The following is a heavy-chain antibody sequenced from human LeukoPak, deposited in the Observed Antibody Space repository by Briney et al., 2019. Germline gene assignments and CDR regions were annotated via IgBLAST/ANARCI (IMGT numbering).Heavy chain of an antibody. CDR3: ARDDHSSGWYGFDY. V-gene: IGHV3-48*03. D-gene: IGHD6-19*01. J-gene: IGHJ4*02. Sequence: GGSLRLSCAASGFTFRSYEMNWVRQAAGKGLEWVSCISSSGSTMYYADSVKGRFTISRDNAKNSLYLQMNSLRAEDTAVYYCARDDHSSGWYGFDYWGQGTLVTVSS. CDR1: GFTFRSYE. CDR2: ISSSGSTM.